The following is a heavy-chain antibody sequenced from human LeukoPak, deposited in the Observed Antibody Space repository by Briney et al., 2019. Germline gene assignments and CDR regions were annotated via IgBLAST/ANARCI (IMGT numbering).Heavy chain of an antibody. Sequence: SSVTDSCKASRCTLSSYPISWVRQAPGQGREGMGRIIPILGIANYAQKWQGRVTITADKSTSTAYMELSSLRSEDTAVYYCARLRARGVHMSAFDIWGQGAMVTVSS. V-gene: IGHV1-69*02. CDR2: IIPILGIA. CDR1: RCTLSSYP. J-gene: IGHJ3*02. D-gene: IGHD3-10*01. CDR3: ARLRARGVHMSAFDI.